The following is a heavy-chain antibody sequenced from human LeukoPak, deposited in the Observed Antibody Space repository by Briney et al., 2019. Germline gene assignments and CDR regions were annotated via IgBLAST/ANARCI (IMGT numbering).Heavy chain of an antibody. J-gene: IGHJ5*02. Sequence: SETLSLTCTVSGYSISSGYYWGWIRQLPGKGLEWIGSIYHSGSTYYNPSLKSRVTISVDTSKNQFSLKLSSVTAADTAVYYCGRGITMIVVVNTSNWFDPWGQGTLVTVSS. CDR2: IYHSGST. D-gene: IGHD3-22*01. CDR1: GYSISSGYY. V-gene: IGHV4-38-2*02. CDR3: GRGITMIVVVNTSNWFDP.